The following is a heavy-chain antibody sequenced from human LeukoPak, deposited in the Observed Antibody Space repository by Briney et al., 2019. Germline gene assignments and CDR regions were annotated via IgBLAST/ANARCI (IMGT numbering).Heavy chain of an antibody. J-gene: IGHJ4*02. D-gene: IGHD3-22*01. CDR2: INHSGST. Sequence: SETLSLTCAVYGGSFSGYYWSWIRQPPGKGLEWIGEINHSGSTNYNPSLKSRVTISVDTSKNQFSLKLSSVTAADTAVYYCARGRRRGFYYDSRGYYSTPLDYWGQGTLVTVSS. CDR3: ARGRRRGFYYDSRGYYSTPLDY. V-gene: IGHV4-34*01. CDR1: GGSFSGYY.